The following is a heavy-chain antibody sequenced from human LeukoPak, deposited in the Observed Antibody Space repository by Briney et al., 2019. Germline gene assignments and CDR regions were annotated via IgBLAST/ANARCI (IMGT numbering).Heavy chain of an antibody. D-gene: IGHD4-11*01. J-gene: IGHJ4*02. Sequence: GGSLRLSCAASGFTFSSYAMSWVRQAPGKGLEWVSAISGSGGSTYYADSVKGRFTISRDNSKNTLYLQMNSLRAEDTAVYYCAKDISRYSNSPLTFDYWGQGTLVTVSS. CDR2: ISGSGGST. CDR3: AKDISRYSNSPLTFDY. CDR1: GFTFSSYA. V-gene: IGHV3-23*01.